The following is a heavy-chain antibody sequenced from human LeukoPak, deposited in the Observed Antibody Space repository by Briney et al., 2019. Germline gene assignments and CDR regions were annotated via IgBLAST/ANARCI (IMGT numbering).Heavy chain of an antibody. J-gene: IGHJ4*02. Sequence: GGSLRLSCAAFGFTFTSYWMYWVRQAPGKGLEWVAYIRQDGSEKYYVDSVKGRFTISRDNAKNSLYLQMNSLRAEDTAVYYCAKDPPYCGGDCYDSDLDYWGQGTLVTVSS. D-gene: IGHD2-21*02. V-gene: IGHV3-7*01. CDR3: AKDPPYCGGDCYDSDLDY. CDR1: GFTFTSYW. CDR2: IRQDGSEK.